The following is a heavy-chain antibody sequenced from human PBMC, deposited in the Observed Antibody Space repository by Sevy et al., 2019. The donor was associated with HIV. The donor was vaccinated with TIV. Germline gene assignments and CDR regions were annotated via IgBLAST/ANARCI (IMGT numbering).Heavy chain of an antibody. D-gene: IGHD6-13*01. Sequence: GGSLRLSCAASGFTLNSYWMSWVRQAPGKGREWVANINQDGSVKYYVVSVKGRFTISRDNARNSLYLRMNSLRAEETALYYCVGAIAAAGSFWGQGTLVTVSS. J-gene: IGHJ4*02. V-gene: IGHV3-7*01. CDR2: INQDGSVK. CDR3: VGAIAAAGSF. CDR1: GFTLNSYW.